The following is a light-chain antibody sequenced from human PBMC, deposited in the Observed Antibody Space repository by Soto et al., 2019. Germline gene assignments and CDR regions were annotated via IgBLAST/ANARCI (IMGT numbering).Light chain of an antibody. CDR1: QSVSTN. V-gene: IGKV3-15*01. CDR3: QQYNDWPQT. J-gene: IGKJ2*01. Sequence: EIVMTQSPATLSVSPGEGATLSCRASQSVSTNLAWYQQKPGQAPRLLIYGASTRATGIPARFSGSGSGTEFALTLSSRQSEDFAVYYCQQYNDWPQTFGQGTKLEIK. CDR2: GAS.